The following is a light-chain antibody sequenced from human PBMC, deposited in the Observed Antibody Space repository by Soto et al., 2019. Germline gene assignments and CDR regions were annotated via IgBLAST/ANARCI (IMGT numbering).Light chain of an antibody. Sequence: DIQMTQSPSTLSASVGDRVTITCRASQSISSWLSGYQQKPGKAPRLLIYKTSNLGSGVPSRFSRSGSGTEFTLTISGLQPDDLANYYSQQYGRWYTFGPGTKLEIK. CDR2: KTS. CDR1: QSISSW. V-gene: IGKV1-5*03. CDR3: QQYGRWYT. J-gene: IGKJ2*01.